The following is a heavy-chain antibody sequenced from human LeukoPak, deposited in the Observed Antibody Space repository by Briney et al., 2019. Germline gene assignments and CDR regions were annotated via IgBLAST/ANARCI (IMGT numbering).Heavy chain of an antibody. V-gene: IGHV4-34*01. CDR3: ARGRDSNGFYDAFDI. D-gene: IGHD3-22*01. CDR1: GGSSSGNY. Sequence: SETLSLTCAVYGGSSSGNYWSWIRQPPGKGLEWIGEINHSGSTNYNPSLKSRVTISLDTSKNQFSLKLSSVTAADTAVYYCARGRDSNGFYDAFDIWGQGTMVTVSS. J-gene: IGHJ3*02. CDR2: INHSGST.